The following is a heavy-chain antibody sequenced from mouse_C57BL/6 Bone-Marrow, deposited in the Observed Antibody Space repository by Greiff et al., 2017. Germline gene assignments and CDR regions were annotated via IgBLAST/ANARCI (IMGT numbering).Heavy chain of an antibody. J-gene: IGHJ2*01. D-gene: IGHD1-1*02. CDR3: ARWGWVYYFDY. CDR2: IYPRSGNT. CDR1: GYTFTSYG. Sequence: VQLQQSGAELARPGASVKLSCKASGYTFTSYGISWVKQRTGQGLEWIGEIYPRSGNTYYNEKFKGKATLTADKSSSTAYMELRSLTSEDAAVYFCARWGWVYYFDYWGQGTTLTVSS. V-gene: IGHV1-81*01.